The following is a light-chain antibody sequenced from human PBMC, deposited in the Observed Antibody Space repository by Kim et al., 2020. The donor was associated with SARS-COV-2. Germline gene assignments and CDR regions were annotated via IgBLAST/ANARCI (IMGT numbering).Light chain of an antibody. J-gene: IGLJ2*01. CDR3: QSADTSGTFVL. V-gene: IGLV3-25*03. CDR1: ALPRKY. CDR2: KDS. Sequence: SYELTQPPSVSVSPGQTARITCSGDALPRKYAYWYQQKPGQAPVLVIYKDSERPSGIPERISGSSSGTTVTLTISGVQAEDEADYYCQSADTSGTFVLFGGGTQLTVL.